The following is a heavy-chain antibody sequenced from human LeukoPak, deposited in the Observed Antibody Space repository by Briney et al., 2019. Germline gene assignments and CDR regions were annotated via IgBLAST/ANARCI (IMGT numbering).Heavy chain of an antibody. Sequence: GGSLSLSCAASGFSFSSYRMHWVHQAPGKGLVWVSRLNGDGSSTSYLDSVRGRLTISRDNTKNTLYLHMNSLRAEDTGVYYCARDRWNSEAFDIWGQGTVVTVSS. CDR3: ARDRWNSEAFDI. D-gene: IGHD1-7*01. CDR2: LNGDGSST. J-gene: IGHJ3*02. CDR1: GFSFSSYR. V-gene: IGHV3-74*01.